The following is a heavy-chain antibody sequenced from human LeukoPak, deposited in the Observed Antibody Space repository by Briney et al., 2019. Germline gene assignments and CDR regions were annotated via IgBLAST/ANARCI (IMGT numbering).Heavy chain of an antibody. V-gene: IGHV4-34*01. Sequence: PSETHSLTCAVYGGSFSGYYWSWIRQPPGKGLEWIGEINHSVSTNYNPSLKSRVTISVDTSKNQFSLKLSSVTAADTAVYYCARGGRSLVAAQFDLWGRGTLLTVPS. J-gene: IGHJ2*01. CDR3: ARGGRSLVAAQFDL. D-gene: IGHD2-15*01. CDR2: INHSVST. CDR1: GGSFSGYY.